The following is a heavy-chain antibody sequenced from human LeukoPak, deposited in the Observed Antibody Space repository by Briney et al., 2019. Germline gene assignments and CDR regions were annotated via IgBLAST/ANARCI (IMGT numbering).Heavy chain of an antibody. CDR3: AKVNWCSASCATYSLDY. V-gene: IGHV3-23*01. J-gene: IGHJ4*02. CDR2: ISASGDVT. D-gene: IGHD2-2*01. CDR1: GITFSSYA. Sequence: GGSLRLSCAASGITFSSYAMTWVRQAPGKGLEWVSAISASGDVTFYADSLRGRFTISRDNSKNTLSLQMNSLRAEDTAVYYCAKVNWCSASCATYSLDYWGQGTLVTVSS.